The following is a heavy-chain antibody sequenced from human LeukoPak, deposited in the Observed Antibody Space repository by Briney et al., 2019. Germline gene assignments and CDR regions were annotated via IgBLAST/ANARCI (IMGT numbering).Heavy chain of an antibody. CDR3: ARQNIAARHFDY. CDR2: VYFSGTT. D-gene: IGHD6-6*01. Sequence: PSETLSLTCSVSGGSISSTNYYWAWIHQPPGKGLDFVGTVYFSGTTYYNPSLKSRVTLSVDSSRDQFSLVLNSVTAADAAVYYCARQNIAARHFDYWGQGTLVTVSS. CDR1: GGSISSTNYY. J-gene: IGHJ4*02. V-gene: IGHV4-39*01.